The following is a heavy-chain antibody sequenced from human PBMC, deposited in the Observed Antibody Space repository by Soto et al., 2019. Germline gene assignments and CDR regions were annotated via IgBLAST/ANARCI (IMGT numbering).Heavy chain of an antibody. CDR2: INPNSGGT. Sequence: ASVKVSCKASGYTFTGYYMHWVRQAPGQGLEWMGWINPNSGGTNYAQKFQGRVTMTRDTSISTAYMELSRLRSDDTAVYYCAREVPRTIFGVVIAWFDPWGHVPLVPVSS. CDR3: AREVPRTIFGVVIAWFDP. D-gene: IGHD3-3*01. V-gene: IGHV1-2*02. J-gene: IGHJ5*02. CDR1: GYTFTGYY.